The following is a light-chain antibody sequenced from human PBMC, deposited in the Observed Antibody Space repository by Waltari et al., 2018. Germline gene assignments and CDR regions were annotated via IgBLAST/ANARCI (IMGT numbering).Light chain of an antibody. CDR2: GAD. CDR1: QSVRSN. CDR3: HQYNDWPRT. Sequence: EIVVTQSPATLSVSPGERATLSCSASQSVRSNLAWYQQKPGQAPRLLIYGADTRATGVPARFSGRRSGTEFTLTISSLQSEDFAVYYCHQYNDWPRTFGQGTKVEIK. V-gene: IGKV3-15*01. J-gene: IGKJ1*01.